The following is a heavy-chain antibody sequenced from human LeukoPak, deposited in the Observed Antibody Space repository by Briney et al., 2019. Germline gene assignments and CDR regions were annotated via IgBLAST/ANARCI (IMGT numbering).Heavy chain of an antibody. CDR3: ARGPYSYDSSGAFDI. CDR2: IYYSGST. CDR1: GGSISSSNYY. V-gene: IGHV4-39*01. J-gene: IGHJ3*02. D-gene: IGHD3-22*01. Sequence: SETLSLTCTVSGGSISSSNYYWGWIRQPPGKGLEWTGTIYYSGSTYYNPSLKSRVTISIDTSKNQFSLKLSSVTAADTAVYFCARGPYSYDSSGAFDIWGQGTMITVSS.